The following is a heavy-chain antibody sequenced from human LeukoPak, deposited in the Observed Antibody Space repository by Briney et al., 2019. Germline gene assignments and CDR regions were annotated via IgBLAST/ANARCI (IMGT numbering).Heavy chain of an antibody. Sequence: GASVKVSCKASGYTFTSYYMHWVRQAPGQGLEWMGVISPSGGNTSYAQKFQGRVTMTRDTSTSTVYMELSSLRSEDTAVYYCALLSVALDIWGQGTMVTVSS. J-gene: IGHJ3*02. D-gene: IGHD3-16*02. CDR3: ALLSVALDI. V-gene: IGHV1-46*01. CDR2: ISPSGGNT. CDR1: GYTFTSYY.